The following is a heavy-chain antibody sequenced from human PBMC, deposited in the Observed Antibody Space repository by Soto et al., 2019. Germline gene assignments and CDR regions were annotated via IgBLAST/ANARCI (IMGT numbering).Heavy chain of an antibody. CDR3: ARGRRERGYCSGGSCFFDY. CDR1: GYSFTSYW. Sequence: GESLKISCKGSGYSFTSYWIGWVRQMPGKGLEWMGIIYPGDSDTRYSPSFQGQVTISADKSISTAYLQWSSLKASDTAMYYCARGRRERGYCSGGSCFFDYWGQGTLVTVSS. D-gene: IGHD2-15*01. CDR2: IYPGDSDT. J-gene: IGHJ4*02. V-gene: IGHV5-51*01.